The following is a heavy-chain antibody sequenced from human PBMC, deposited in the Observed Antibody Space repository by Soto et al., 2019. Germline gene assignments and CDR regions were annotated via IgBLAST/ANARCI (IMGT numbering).Heavy chain of an antibody. Sequence: GGSLRLSCAASGFTFSSYAMSWVRQAPGKGLEWVSVISGSGGSTYYADSVKGRFTISRDNAKNSLYLQMNSLRAEDTAVYYCARGDYYDSSGYYNLDYWGQGTLVTVSS. V-gene: IGHV3-23*01. CDR2: ISGSGGST. CDR1: GFTFSSYA. D-gene: IGHD3-22*01. CDR3: ARGDYYDSSGYYNLDY. J-gene: IGHJ4*02.